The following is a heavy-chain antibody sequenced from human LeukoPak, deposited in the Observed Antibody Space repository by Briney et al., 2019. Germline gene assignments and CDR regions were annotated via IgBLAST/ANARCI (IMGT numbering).Heavy chain of an antibody. CDR3: ARVSRYSSGWHDPSFDY. CDR2: ISYDGSNK. V-gene: IGHV3-30-3*01. CDR1: GFTFSSHA. Sequence: PGGSLRLSCAASGFTFSSHAIHWVGQAPGKGLEGVAVISYDGSNKYYAASVKGRFTISRDNSKNTLYLQMNSLRAEDTALYYCARVSRYSSGWHDPSFDYWGQGTLVTVSS. J-gene: IGHJ4*02. D-gene: IGHD6-19*01.